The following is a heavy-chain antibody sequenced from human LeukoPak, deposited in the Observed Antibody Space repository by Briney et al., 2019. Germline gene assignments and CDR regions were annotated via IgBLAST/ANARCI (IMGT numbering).Heavy chain of an antibody. J-gene: IGHJ4*02. CDR2: ISRTGDTT. D-gene: IGHD4-23*01. Sequence: GGSLRLSCAASGFTFSDYSMGWVRQAPGKALEWVSSISRTGDTTYYTHSVKGRFTNSRDNSKNTLYLQMNGLTAEGTAIYYCARVLGAVDPFDLWGRGTLVTISS. CDR3: ARVLGAVDPFDL. V-gene: IGHV3-23*01. CDR1: GFTFSDYS.